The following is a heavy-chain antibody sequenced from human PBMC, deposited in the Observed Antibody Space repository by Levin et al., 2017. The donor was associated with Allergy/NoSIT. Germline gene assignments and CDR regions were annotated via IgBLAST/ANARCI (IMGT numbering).Heavy chain of an antibody. D-gene: IGHD2-15*01. J-gene: IGHJ6*03. V-gene: IGHV3-30*18. CDR2: ISYDGSNK. Sequence: SGGSLRLSCAASGFTFSSYGMHWVRQAPGKGLEWVAVISYDGSNKYYADSVKGRFTISRDNSKNTLYLQMNSLRAEDTAVYYCAKGPVHCSGGSCGRRYDYYMDVWGKGTTVTVSS. CDR3: AKGPVHCSGGSCGRRYDYYMDV. CDR1: GFTFSSYG.